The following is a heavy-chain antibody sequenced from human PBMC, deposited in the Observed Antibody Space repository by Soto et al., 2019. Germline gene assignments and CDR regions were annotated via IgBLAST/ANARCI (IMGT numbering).Heavy chain of an antibody. J-gene: IGHJ6*03. CDR3: ARDGSEGSGEIGYYYYMDV. CDR1: GFTFSSYS. Sequence: EVQLVESGGGLVKPGGSLRLSCAASGFTFSSYSLNWVRQAPGKGLEWVSSITSSGASIYYANSVKGRFTISRDNAKNSLYLKMNSMRAEETAVYYCARDGSEGSGEIGYYYYMDVWGKGTTATVSS. V-gene: IGHV3-21*01. CDR2: ITSSGASI. D-gene: IGHD2-15*01.